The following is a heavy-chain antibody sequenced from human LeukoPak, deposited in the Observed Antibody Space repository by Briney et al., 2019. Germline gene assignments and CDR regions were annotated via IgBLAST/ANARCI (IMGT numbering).Heavy chain of an antibody. CDR3: AKDSSPPYGDYGYDAFDI. V-gene: IGHV3-9*01. CDR2: ISWNSGSI. Sequence: PGRSLRLSCAASGFTFDDYAMHWVRQAPGKGLGWVSGISWNSGSIGYADSVKGRFTISRDNAKNSLYLQMNSLRAEDTALYYCAKDSSPPYGDYGYDAFDIWGQGTMVTVSS. J-gene: IGHJ3*02. CDR1: GFTFDDYA. D-gene: IGHD4-17*01.